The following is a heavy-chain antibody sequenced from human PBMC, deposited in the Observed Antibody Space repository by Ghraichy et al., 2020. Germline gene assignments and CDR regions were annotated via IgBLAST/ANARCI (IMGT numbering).Heavy chain of an antibody. J-gene: IGHJ5*02. D-gene: IGHD5-12*01. V-gene: IGHV1-2*06. Sequence: ASVKVSCKVSGYTFTGYYMHWVRQAPGQGLEWMGRINPNSGGTNYAQKFQGRVTMTRDTSISTAYMELSRLRSDDTAVYYCARGGLIVGIYSGYDSNWFDPWGQGTLVTVSS. CDR1: GYTFTGYY. CDR3: ARGGLIVGIYSGYDSNWFDP. CDR2: INPNSGGT.